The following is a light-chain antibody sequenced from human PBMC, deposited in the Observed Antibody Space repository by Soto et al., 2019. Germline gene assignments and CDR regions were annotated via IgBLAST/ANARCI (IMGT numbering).Light chain of an antibody. Sequence: DIQMTQSPSSLSASVGDRVTITCRASQSISSYLNWYQQKPGKAPKLLIYAASSLQSGVPSRFSGSGSGTDFTLTISSLQPDDFATYSCQQSYSTPFSFGGGTKVEIK. CDR1: QSISSY. J-gene: IGKJ4*01. CDR2: AAS. CDR3: QQSYSTPFS. V-gene: IGKV1-39*01.